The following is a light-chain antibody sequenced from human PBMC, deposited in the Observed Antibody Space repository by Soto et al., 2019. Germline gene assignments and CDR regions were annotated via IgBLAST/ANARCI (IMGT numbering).Light chain of an antibody. Sequence: QSALTQPASVSGSPGQPISISCTGTSSDVGANNYVSWYQHHPGKAPKLLIYEVSNRPSGVSSRFSGSKSGNTASLTISGLQAEDEADYYCSSYINSITFVVFGGGTKLTVL. CDR2: EVS. CDR1: SSDVGANNY. V-gene: IGLV2-14*01. CDR3: SSYINSITFVV. J-gene: IGLJ2*01.